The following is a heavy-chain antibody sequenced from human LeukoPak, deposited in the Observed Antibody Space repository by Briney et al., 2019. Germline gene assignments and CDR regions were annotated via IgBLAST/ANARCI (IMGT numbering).Heavy chain of an antibody. Sequence: SETLSLSCTVSGDAVNGYFWNWIRQPPGRGLEWLGSIYYSRSTNYIPSLKSRLTISMDRSRNQFSLKLTSVTAADTAVYYCASGVRAYFFDFWGRGTLVTVSS. D-gene: IGHD3-10*01. V-gene: IGHV4-59*02. J-gene: IGHJ4*02. CDR2: IYYSRST. CDR3: ASGVRAYFFDF. CDR1: GDAVNGYF.